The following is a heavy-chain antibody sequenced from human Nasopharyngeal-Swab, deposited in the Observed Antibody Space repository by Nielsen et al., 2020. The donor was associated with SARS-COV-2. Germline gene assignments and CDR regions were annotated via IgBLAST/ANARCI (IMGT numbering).Heavy chain of an antibody. J-gene: IGHJ4*02. CDR2: IYSGGNT. Sequence: VSQAPGKGLEWVSIIYSGGNTYYADSVKGRFTISRDNSKNTLFLQMNSLRAEDTAVYYCARDSNGSGRYYWGQGTLVTVSS. CDR3: ARDSNGSGRYY. V-gene: IGHV3-66*01. D-gene: IGHD3-10*01.